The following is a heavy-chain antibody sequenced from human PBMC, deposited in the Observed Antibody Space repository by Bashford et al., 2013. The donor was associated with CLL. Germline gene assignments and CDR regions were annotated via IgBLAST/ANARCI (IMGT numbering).Heavy chain of an antibody. Sequence: GGSLRLSCAASGFSFSNYGMHWVRQSPGRGLEWVAVLSFDGSYAHYADSVKGRFTISRDNSNNTLYLQMNSLGAEDAAVYYCARAMTTVNTQWFDPWGQGTLVTVSS. D-gene: IGHD4-17*01. CDR2: LSFDGSYA. CDR3: ARAMTTVNTQWFDP. CDR1: GFSFSNYG. V-gene: IGHV3-30*03. J-gene: IGHJ5*02.